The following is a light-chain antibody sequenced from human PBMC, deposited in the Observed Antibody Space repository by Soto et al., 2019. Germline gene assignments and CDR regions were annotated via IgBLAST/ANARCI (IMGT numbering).Light chain of an antibody. Sequence: DIQMTQSPSTLSASVGDRVTITCRASQSISSWLAWYQQKPGKAPKLLIYKASSLESGVPSRFSGSGSGTEVTLTISSLQPDDFATYYCQQYNTFGQGTKVEIK. CDR2: KAS. CDR1: QSISSW. J-gene: IGKJ1*01. CDR3: QQYNT. V-gene: IGKV1-5*03.